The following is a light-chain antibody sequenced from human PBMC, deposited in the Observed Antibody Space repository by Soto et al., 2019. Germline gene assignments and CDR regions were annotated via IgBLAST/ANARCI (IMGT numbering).Light chain of an antibody. Sequence: EMVLTQSPGTLSLSAGERATLSCRASQTISSNYLAWYQQKPGQAPRLLIFGATYRATGIPYRFSGSGSGTDFTLTISRLEPQDFAVYYCQQYRSSPPEFTFGPGTKVDI. V-gene: IGKV3-20*01. CDR3: QQYRSSPPEFT. J-gene: IGKJ3*01. CDR1: QTISSNY. CDR2: GAT.